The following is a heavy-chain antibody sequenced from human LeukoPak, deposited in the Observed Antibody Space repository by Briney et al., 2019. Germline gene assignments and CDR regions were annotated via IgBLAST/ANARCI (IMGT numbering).Heavy chain of an antibody. D-gene: IGHD3-3*01. CDR3: ARQRVEYDFWSGYSRAFDI. V-gene: IGHV3-30*03. CDR1: GFTFSSYG. J-gene: IGHJ3*02. Sequence: GGSLRLSCAASGFTFSSYGMHWVRQAPGKGLEWVAVISYDGSNKYYADSVKGRFTISRDNSKNTLYLQMNSLRAEDTAVYYCARQRVEYDFWSGYSRAFDIWGQGTMVTVSS. CDR2: ISYDGSNK.